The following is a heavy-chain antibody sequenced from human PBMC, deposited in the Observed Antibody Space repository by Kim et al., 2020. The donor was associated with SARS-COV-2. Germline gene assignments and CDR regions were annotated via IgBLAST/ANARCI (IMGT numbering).Heavy chain of an antibody. CDR1: GGSISSYY. V-gene: IGHV4-59*01. J-gene: IGHJ5*02. CDR3: ASSIRQGDFWSGYSYNWFDP. D-gene: IGHD3-3*01. CDR2: IYYSGST. Sequence: SETLSLTCTVSGGSISSYYWSWIRQPPGKGLEWIGYIYYSGSTNYNPSLKSRGTISVDTSKNQFSLKLSSVTAADTAVYYCASSIRQGDFWSGYSYNWFDPGGEGTQVTVCS.